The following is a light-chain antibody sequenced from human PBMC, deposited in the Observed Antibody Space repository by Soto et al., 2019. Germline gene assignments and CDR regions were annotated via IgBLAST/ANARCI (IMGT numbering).Light chain of an antibody. CDR2: LNSDGSH. J-gene: IGLJ2*01. Sequence: QLVLTQSPSASASLGASVKLTCTLSSGHSSYAIAWHQQQPEKGPRYLIKLNSDGSHSKGDGIPDRFSGSSSGAERYLTISSLQSEDEADYYCQTWGTGIHVVFGGGTKVTVL. CDR1: SGHSSYA. V-gene: IGLV4-69*01. CDR3: QTWGTGIHVV.